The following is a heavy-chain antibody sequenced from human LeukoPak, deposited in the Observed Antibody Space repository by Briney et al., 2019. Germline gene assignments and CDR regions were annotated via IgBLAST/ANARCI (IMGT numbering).Heavy chain of an antibody. J-gene: IGHJ6*02. V-gene: IGHV4-39*01. CDR3: ARHPPGGGYYYYYGMDV. Sequence: PSETLSLTCTVSGGSLSSSSYYWGWIRQPPGKGPEWIGSIYYSGSTYYNPSLKSRVTISVDTSKNQFSLKLSSVTAADTAVYYCARHPPGGGYYYYYGMDVWGQGTTVTVSS. D-gene: IGHD2-15*01. CDR2: IYYSGST. CDR1: GGSLSSSSYY.